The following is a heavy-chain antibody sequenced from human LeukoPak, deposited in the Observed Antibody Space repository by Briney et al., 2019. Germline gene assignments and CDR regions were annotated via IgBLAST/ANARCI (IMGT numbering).Heavy chain of an antibody. CDR3: VRGLFYYMDV. CDR1: GFTFSSYG. J-gene: IGHJ6*03. V-gene: IGHV3-30*02. Sequence: PGGSLRLSCAASGFTFSSYGMHWVRQAPGKGLEWVAFIRYDGSNKYYADSVKGRFTISRDNSKNTLYLQMNSLRAEDTAVYYCVRGLFYYMDVWGKGTTVTISS. CDR2: IRYDGSNK. D-gene: IGHD3-10*01.